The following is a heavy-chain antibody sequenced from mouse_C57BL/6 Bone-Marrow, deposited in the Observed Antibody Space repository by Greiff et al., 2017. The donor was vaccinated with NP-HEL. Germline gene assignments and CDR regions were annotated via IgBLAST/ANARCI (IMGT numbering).Heavy chain of an antibody. CDR3: ARGDY. V-gene: IGHV1-69*01. J-gene: IGHJ2*01. CDR1: GYTFTSYW. CDR2: IDPSDSYT. Sequence: QVQLQQPGAELVMPGASVKLSCKASGYTFTSYWMHWVKQRPGQGLEWIGEIDPSDSYTNYNQKFKGKSTLPVDKSSSTAYMQLSSLTSEDSAVYYCARGDYWGQGTTLTVSS.